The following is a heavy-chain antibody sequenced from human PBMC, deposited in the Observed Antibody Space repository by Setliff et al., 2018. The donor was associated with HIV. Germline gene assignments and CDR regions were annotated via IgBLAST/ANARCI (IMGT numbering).Heavy chain of an antibody. D-gene: IGHD2-21*02. V-gene: IGHV4-59*08. CDR3: ARGQGCGGGCHYAFEM. Sequence: SETLSLTCTVSGGSIGSHYWSWIRQPPGKGLEWIGSIYYSGSTNYNPSLKSRVTISVDMSKNQFSLNLNSVTAADTAVYYCARGQGCGGGCHYAFEMWGQGTMVTVSS. CDR1: GGSIGSHY. J-gene: IGHJ3*02. CDR2: IYYSGST.